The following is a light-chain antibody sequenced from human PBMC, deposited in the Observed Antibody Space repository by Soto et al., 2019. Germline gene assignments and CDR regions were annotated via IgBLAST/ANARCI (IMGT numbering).Light chain of an antibody. V-gene: IGLV2-14*03. J-gene: IGLJ1*01. CDR1: SSYVGGYNY. CDR2: DVS. CDR3: SSYTSSSLHV. Sequence: QSVLTQPASVSGSPGQSITISCTGTSSYVGGYNYVSWYQQHPGKAPKLMIYDVSNRPSGVSNRFSGSKSGDTASLTISGLQAEDEADYYCSSYTSSSLHVFGPGTKVTVL.